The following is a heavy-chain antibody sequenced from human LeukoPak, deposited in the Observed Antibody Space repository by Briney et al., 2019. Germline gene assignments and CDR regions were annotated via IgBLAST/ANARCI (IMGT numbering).Heavy chain of an antibody. CDR3: ASSGWHGGAYYFDY. J-gene: IGHJ4*02. D-gene: IGHD6-19*01. V-gene: IGHV1-69*05. CDR1: GGTFSSYA. CDR2: IIPIFGTA. Sequence: SVKVSCKASGGTFSSYAISWVRQAPGQGLEWMGGIIPIFGTANYAQKFQGRVTITTDESTSTAYMELSSLRSEDTAVYYCASSGWHGGAYYFDYWGQGTLVTVSS.